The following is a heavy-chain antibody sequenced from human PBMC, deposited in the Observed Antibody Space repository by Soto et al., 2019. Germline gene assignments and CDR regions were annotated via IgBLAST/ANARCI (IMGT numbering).Heavy chain of an antibody. CDR3: AREAGPDRWFDP. V-gene: IGHV4-4*07. Sequence: QVQLQESCPGLGEPSETLSLTCTVSGASISRYFWTWIRQPAGKGLDWIGRISTSGTTNYNPALNSRVTMSVDTSKNHFSLNLSSVTAADTAVYYCAREAGPDRWFDPWGQGTLVTVSS. CDR1: GASISRYF. D-gene: IGHD6-19*01. CDR2: ISTSGTT. J-gene: IGHJ5*02.